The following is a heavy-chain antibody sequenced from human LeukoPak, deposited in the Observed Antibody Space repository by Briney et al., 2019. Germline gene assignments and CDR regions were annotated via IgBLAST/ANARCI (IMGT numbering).Heavy chain of an antibody. J-gene: IGHJ4*02. D-gene: IGHD1-26*01. CDR3: AREVVGATPDY. CDR2: IGTTANHI. CDR1: GFTFSDYN. Sequence: GGSLRLSCAVSGFTFSDYNMNWLRQAPGKGLEWVSCIGTTANHIYYADSVMGRFTTSRDNAKNSLYLQMNSLKVEDTAVYYCAREVVGATPDYWGQGTLVTVSS. V-gene: IGHV3-21*01.